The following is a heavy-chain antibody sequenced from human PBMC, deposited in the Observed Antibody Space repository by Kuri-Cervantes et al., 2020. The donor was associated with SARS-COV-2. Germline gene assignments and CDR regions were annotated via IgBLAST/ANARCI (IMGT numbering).Heavy chain of an antibody. V-gene: IGHV3-33*01. CDR1: GFTFSSYG. CDR2: IWYDGSNK. Sequence: GESLKISCAASGFTFSSYGMHWVRQAPGKGLEWVAVIWYDGSNKYYADSVKGRFTISRDNSKNTLYLQMNGLRAEDTAVYYCARDISGLYFDYWGQGTLVTVSS. CDR3: ARDISGLYFDY. J-gene: IGHJ4*02. D-gene: IGHD3-9*01.